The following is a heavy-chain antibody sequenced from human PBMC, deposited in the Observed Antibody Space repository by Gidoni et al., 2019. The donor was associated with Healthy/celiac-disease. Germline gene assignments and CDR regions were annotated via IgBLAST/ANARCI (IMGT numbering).Heavy chain of an antibody. CDR1: GGSISSYY. CDR2: IYYSGIT. V-gene: IGHV4-59*01. CDR3: ARGLKTDYFDY. Sequence: QVQLQESGPGLVKPSETLSLTCTVSGGSISSYYWSWIRQPPGKGLEWIGYIYYSGITNYNPSLKSRVTISVDTSKNQFSLKLSSVTAADTAVYYCARGLKTDYFDYWGQGTLVTVSS. J-gene: IGHJ4*02.